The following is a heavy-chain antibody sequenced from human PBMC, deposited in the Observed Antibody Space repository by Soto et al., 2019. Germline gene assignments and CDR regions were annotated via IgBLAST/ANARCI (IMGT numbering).Heavy chain of an antibody. CDR1: GFTFRDYA. CDR2: MSGSGGSI. J-gene: IGHJ5*02. V-gene: IGHV3-23*01. Sequence: TGGSLRLSCAASGFTFRDYAMSWVRRAPGKGLEWVSAMSGSGGSIYYADSVKGRFTISRDNSKNTLYLQMNNLRAEDTAVYYCAKDMAYSGYDQNWFDPWGQGTLVTVSS. CDR3: AKDMAYSGYDQNWFDP. D-gene: IGHD5-12*01.